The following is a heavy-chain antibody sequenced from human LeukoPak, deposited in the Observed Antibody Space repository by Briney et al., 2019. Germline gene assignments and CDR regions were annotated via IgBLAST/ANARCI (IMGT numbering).Heavy chain of an antibody. CDR2: ISGSGGST. J-gene: IGHJ4*02. Sequence: GGSLRLSCAASGFTFSSYAMSWVRQAPGKGLEWVSAISGSGGSTYYADSVKGRFTISRDNSKNTLYLQMNSLRPEDTAVYYCAKDGGELRFLEWSFDYWGQGTLVTVSS. D-gene: IGHD3-3*01. CDR1: GFTFSSYA. V-gene: IGHV3-23*01. CDR3: AKDGGELRFLEWSFDY.